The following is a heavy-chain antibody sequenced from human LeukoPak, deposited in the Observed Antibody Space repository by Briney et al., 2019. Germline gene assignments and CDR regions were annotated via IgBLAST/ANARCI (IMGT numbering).Heavy chain of an antibody. CDR3: ARLYSGSYYVFDY. D-gene: IGHD1-26*01. J-gene: IGHJ4*02. V-gene: IGHV4-4*02. CDR2: IYHSGST. Sequence: PSETLSLTCAVSGGSISSSNWWSWVRQPPGKGLEWIGEIYHSGSTNYNPSLKSRVTISVDKSKNQFSLKLSSVTAADTAVYYCARLYSGSYYVFDYWGQGTLVTVSS. CDR1: GGSISSSNW.